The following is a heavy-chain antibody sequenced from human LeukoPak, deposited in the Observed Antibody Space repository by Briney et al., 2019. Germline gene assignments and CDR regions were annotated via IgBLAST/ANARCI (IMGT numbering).Heavy chain of an antibody. J-gene: IGHJ3*02. CDR2: IYSGGIT. V-gene: IGHV3-66*01. D-gene: IGHD3-3*01. CDR1: GFTVNDHY. CDR3: ARGYFAVGAFDI. Sequence: GGSLRLSCAASGFTVNDHYMSWVRQALGKGLEWVPIIYSGGITSYADSVKGRFTISRDNSKNTLYLQLNSLRAEDTAVYYCARGYFAVGAFDIWGQGTMVTVSS.